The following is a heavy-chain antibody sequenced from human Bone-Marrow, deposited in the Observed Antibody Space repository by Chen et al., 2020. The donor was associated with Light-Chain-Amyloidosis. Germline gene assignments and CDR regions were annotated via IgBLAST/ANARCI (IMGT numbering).Heavy chain of an antibody. Sequence: EVQLEQSGPEVKKPGESLKISCKGSGYTFPNYWIGWVRQMPGKGLEWMGVIYPDDSDARYSPSCEGQVTISADKSITTAYRQWRSLKASDTAMYYCARRRDGYNFDYWGQGTLVTVSS. CDR1: GYTFPNYW. V-gene: IGHV5-51*01. CDR2: IYPDDSDA. J-gene: IGHJ4*02. D-gene: IGHD5-12*01. CDR3: ARRRDGYNFDY.